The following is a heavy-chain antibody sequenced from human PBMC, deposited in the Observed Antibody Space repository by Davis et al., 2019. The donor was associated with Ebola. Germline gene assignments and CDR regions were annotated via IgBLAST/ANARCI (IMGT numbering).Heavy chain of an antibody. CDR1: GFTFSSYW. J-gene: IGHJ4*02. V-gene: IGHV3-73*01. CDR3: TISTVTSDY. Sequence: GGSLRLSCAASGFTFSSYWMSWVRQASGKGLEWVGRIRSKANSYATAYAASVKGRFTISRDDSKNTAYLQMNSLKTEDTAVYYCTISTVTSDYWGQGTLVTVSS. D-gene: IGHD4-17*01. CDR2: IRSKANSYAT.